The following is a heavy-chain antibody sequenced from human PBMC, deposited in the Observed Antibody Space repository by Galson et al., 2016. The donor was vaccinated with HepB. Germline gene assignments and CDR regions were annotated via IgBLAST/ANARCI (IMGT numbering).Heavy chain of an antibody. V-gene: IGHV3-48*02. Sequence: SLRLSCAASGFTFSDYGINWVRQAPGKGLEWISFIGGSGSTISYADSVKGRFTLSRDNAKNSLYLQMDSLRDEDTAVYYCARWWRAVATDYFYGMDVWGQGTPVTVSS. J-gene: IGHJ6*02. CDR2: IGGSGSTI. CDR3: ARWWRAVATDYFYGMDV. D-gene: IGHD5-12*01. CDR1: GFTFSDYG.